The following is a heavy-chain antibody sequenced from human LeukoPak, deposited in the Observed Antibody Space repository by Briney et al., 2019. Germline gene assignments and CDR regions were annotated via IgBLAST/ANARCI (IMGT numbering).Heavy chain of an antibody. CDR2: IYYSGST. D-gene: IGHD3-3*01. CDR1: GGSISSYY. CDR3: ARSKDFWCGYYLDY. Sequence: PSETLSLTCTVSGGSISSYYWSWIRQPPGKGLEWIGYIYYSGSTNYNPSLKSRVTISVDTSKNQFSLKLSSVTAADTAVYYCARSKDFWCGYYLDYWGQGTLVTVSS. J-gene: IGHJ4*02. V-gene: IGHV4-59*01.